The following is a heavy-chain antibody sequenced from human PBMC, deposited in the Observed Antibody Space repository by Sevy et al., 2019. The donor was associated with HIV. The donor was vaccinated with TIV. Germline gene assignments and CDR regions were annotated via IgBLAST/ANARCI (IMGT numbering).Heavy chain of an antibody. D-gene: IGHD3-3*01. CDR3: ARLLKTIFGVVAPQDYYYGMDV. J-gene: IGHJ6*02. Sequence: GESLKISCKGSGYSFTSYWIGWVRQMPGKGLEWMGIIYPGDSDTRYSPSFQGQVTISAAKSISTAYLQWSSLKASDTAMYYCARLLKTIFGVVAPQDYYYGMDVRGQGTTVT. V-gene: IGHV5-51*01. CDR2: IYPGDSDT. CDR1: GYSFTSYW.